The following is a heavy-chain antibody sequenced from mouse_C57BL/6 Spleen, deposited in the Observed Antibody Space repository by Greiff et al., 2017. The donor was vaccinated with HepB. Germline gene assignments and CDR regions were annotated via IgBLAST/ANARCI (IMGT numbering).Heavy chain of an antibody. CDR3: ARGGSYYYGREGYAMDY. CDR1: GFNIKNTY. Sequence: EVKLQESVAELVRPGASVKLSCTASGFNIKNTYMHWVKQRPEQGLEWIGRIDPANGNTKYAPKFQGKATITADTSSNTAYLQLSSLTSEDTAIYYCARGGSYYYGREGYAMDYWGQGTSVTVSS. V-gene: IGHV14-3*01. CDR2: IDPANGNT. J-gene: IGHJ4*01. D-gene: IGHD1-1*01.